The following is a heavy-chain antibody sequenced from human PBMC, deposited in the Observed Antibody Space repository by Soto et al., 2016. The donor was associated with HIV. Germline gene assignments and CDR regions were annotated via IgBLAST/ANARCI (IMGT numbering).Heavy chain of an antibody. CDR3: ARRHAMGGPRGGAIDY. D-gene: IGHD3-10*01. V-gene: IGHV4-34*02. Sequence: QVHLQQWGTTILKPSETLSLTCAVYGESFKGFYWTWGPPGPRARGVEWIGEVNHNGKTNYNPSLKTRFVISVDTPKNQFSLRLHSVTAADTATFYCARRHAMGGPRGGAIDYWGLGTLVIVSS. CDR1: GESFKGFY. CDR2: VNHNGKT. J-gene: IGHJ4*02.